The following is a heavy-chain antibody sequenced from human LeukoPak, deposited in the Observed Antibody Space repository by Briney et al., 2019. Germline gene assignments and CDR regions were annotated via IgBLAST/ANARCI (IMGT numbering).Heavy chain of an antibody. CDR1: GGSISSYY. Sequence: SQTLSLTCTVSGGSISSYYWNWIRQPPGKGLEWIGYIYYSGSTNYDPSLKSRVTISVDTSKNQFSLKLSSVTAADTAVYYCARGDYSASRSFDYWGHGTLVTVSS. CDR3: ARGDYSASRSFDY. J-gene: IGHJ5*01. CDR2: IYYSGST. D-gene: IGHD3-10*01. V-gene: IGHV4-59*01.